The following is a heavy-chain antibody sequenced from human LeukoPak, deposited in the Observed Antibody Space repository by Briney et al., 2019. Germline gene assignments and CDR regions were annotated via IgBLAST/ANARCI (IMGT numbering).Heavy chain of an antibody. Sequence: PGGSLRLSCAASGFTFSSYAMSWVRQAPGKGLEWVSAISGSGGSTYYADSVKGRFTISRDNSKNTLYLQMNSLRAEDTAVYYCAKGGYCSGGSCLVYYYYYYMDVWGKGTTVTVPS. D-gene: IGHD2-15*01. V-gene: IGHV3-23*01. CDR3: AKGGYCSGGSCLVYYYYYYMDV. J-gene: IGHJ6*03. CDR2: ISGSGGST. CDR1: GFTFSSYA.